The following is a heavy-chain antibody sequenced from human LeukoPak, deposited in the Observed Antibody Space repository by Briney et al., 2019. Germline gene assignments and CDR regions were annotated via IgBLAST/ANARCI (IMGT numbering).Heavy chain of an antibody. V-gene: IGHV1-18*01. J-gene: IGHJ4*02. CDR2: ISAYNGNT. D-gene: IGHD6-13*01. CDR1: GYTFTSYG. Sequence: GASVKVSCKASGYTFTSYGISWVRQAPGQGLEWMGWISAYNGNTNYAQKLQGRVTITADESTSTAYMELSSLRSEDTAVYYCARYSPLGGSWSPLYFDYWGQGTLVTVSS. CDR3: ARYSPLGGSWSPLYFDY.